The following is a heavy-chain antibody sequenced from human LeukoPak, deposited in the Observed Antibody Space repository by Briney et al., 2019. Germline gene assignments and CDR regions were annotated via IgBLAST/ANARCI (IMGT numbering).Heavy chain of an antibody. V-gene: IGHV3-23*01. CDR3: AKLVGTGAIPTDY. J-gene: IGHJ4*02. CDR1: GFTFSNYA. CDR2: ISASARNT. Sequence: PGGSLRLSCAASGFTFSNYATTWVRQAPGKGLECVSVISASARNTDYADSVKGRFTISRDNSKNTLSLQMNSLRAEDTAIYYCAKLVGTGAIPTDYWGQGTLVTVSS. D-gene: IGHD1-1*01.